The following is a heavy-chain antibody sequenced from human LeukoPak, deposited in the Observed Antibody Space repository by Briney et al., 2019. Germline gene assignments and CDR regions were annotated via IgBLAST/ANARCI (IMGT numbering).Heavy chain of an antibody. CDR3: SRRLAAAGTWFDP. CDR1: GDSVSSNSVT. D-gene: IGHD6-13*01. CDR2: TYYRSTWYN. J-gene: IGHJ5*02. V-gene: IGHV6-1*01. Sequence: SQTLSLTCAISGDSVSSNSVTWNWIRQSPSRGLEWLGRTYYRSTWYNDYALSVKSRITINPDTSKNQFSLQLNSVTPEDTAVYYCSRRLAAAGTWFDPWGQGTLVTVSS.